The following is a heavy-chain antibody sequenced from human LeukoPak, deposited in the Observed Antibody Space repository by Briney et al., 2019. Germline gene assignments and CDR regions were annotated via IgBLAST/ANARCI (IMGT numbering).Heavy chain of an antibody. Sequence: GGSLRLSCAASGFTFNSYEMNWLRQAPGKGLEWVSYISSSGSSMYYADSVKGRFTISRDNAKNSLYLQMNSLRAEDTAVYYCARETRFGDTYWFDPWGQGTLVTVSS. CDR1: GFTFNSYE. CDR3: ARETRFGDTYWFDP. CDR2: ISSSGSSM. J-gene: IGHJ5*02. D-gene: IGHD3-10*01. V-gene: IGHV3-48*03.